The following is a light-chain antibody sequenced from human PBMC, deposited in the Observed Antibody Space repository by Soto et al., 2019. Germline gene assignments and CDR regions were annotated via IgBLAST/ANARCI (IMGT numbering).Light chain of an antibody. V-gene: IGLV2-14*01. CDR1: SSDVGGYNF. CDR3: SSYTVSNTWV. J-gene: IGLJ3*02. Sequence: QSVLTQPASVSGSPGQSITISCTGTSSDVGGYNFVTWYQQHPGKVPKFLIYEVTNRPSGVSNRFSGSKSGNTASLTISGLQTEDEADYYCSSYTVSNTWVFGGGTKLTVL. CDR2: EVT.